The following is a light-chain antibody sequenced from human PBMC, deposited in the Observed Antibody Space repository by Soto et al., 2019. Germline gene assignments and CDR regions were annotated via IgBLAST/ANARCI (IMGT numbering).Light chain of an antibody. CDR1: QPISSW. V-gene: IGKV1-12*01. J-gene: IGKJ4*01. CDR2: PAS. Sequence: DIQMTQSPSSISASVGDRVTITCRASQPISSWLAWYQQVPGQAPYLLIYPASTLQSGVPSRFSGSGSGTDFTLTISSLQPEDFATYYCLQHNGYPLTFGGGTKVEIK. CDR3: LQHNGYPLT.